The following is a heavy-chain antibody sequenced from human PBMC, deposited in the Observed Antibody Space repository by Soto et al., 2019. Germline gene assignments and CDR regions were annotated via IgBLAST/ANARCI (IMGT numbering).Heavy chain of an antibody. V-gene: IGHV4-59*01. D-gene: IGHD2-21*02. CDR3: ARLQYTVVTPIDM. J-gene: IGHJ3*02. CDR2: IHNSGNT. CDR1: SGSFRTSY. Sequence: QVQLQESGPGLVKPSETLSLTCTVPSGSFRTSYWTWIRQFPGKRLEWIAHIHNSGNTNSNPSLKSRVTISMDTSKNQISLRLTSVTAADTAMYYCARLQYTVVTPIDMWGQGTMVTVSS.